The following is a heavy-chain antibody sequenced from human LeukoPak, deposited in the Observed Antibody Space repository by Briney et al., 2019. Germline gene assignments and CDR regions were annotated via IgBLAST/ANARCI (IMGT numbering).Heavy chain of an antibody. J-gene: IGHJ4*02. V-gene: IGHV3-7*01. CDR3: ARGYCSGSSCYSGFYFDY. CDR2: IKQDEIEK. D-gene: IGHD2-15*01. CDR1: GFTFSGYW. Sequence: PGGSLRLSCAASGFTFSGYWMSWVRQAPGKGLEWVANIKQDEIEKYFVDSVKGRLTLSRDNAKNSLYLQMNSLRAEDTAVYYCARGYCSGSSCYSGFYFDYWGQGALVTVSS.